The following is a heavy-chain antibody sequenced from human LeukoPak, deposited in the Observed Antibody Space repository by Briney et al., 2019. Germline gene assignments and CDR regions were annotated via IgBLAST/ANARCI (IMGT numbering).Heavy chain of an antibody. CDR2: IIPIFGTA. J-gene: IGHJ4*02. CDR1: GGTFSSYA. V-gene: IGHV1-69*05. D-gene: IGHD3-3*01. CDR3: ARSGPGVSPDYDFWSGYPFDY. Sequence: SVKVSCKASGGTFSSYAISWVRQAPGQGLEWMGGIIPIFGTANYAQKFQGRVTITTDESTSTAYMELSSLRSEDTAVYYCARSGPGVSPDYDFWSGYPFDYWGQGTLVTVSS.